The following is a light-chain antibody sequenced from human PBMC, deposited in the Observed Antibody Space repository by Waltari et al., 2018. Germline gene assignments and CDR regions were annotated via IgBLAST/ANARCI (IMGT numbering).Light chain of an antibody. Sequence: SSELTQDPAVSVALGQTVRITCQGDSLRSYDASWYQQKPGQAPRLVIYGKDNRPSGIPGRFSGSTSGNTASLTITGSQAEDEADYYCHSRVVSNVRGAFGGGTKLTVL. CDR2: GKD. CDR3: HSRVVSNVRGA. V-gene: IGLV3-19*01. J-gene: IGLJ2*01. CDR1: SLRSYD.